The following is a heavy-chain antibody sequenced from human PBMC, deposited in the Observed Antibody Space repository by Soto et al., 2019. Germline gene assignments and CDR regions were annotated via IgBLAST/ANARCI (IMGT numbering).Heavy chain of an antibody. V-gene: IGHV3-33*01. D-gene: IGHD6-13*01. CDR3: ARGSWEQQLVLHA. J-gene: IGHJ4*02. CDR2: IWYDGSNK. CDR1: GFTFSSYG. Sequence: PGGSLRLSCAASGFTFSSYGMHWVRQAPGKGLEWVAVIWYDGSNKYYADSVKGRFTISRDNSKNTLYLQMNSLRAEDTAVYYCARGSWEQQLVLHAWGQGTLVTVS.